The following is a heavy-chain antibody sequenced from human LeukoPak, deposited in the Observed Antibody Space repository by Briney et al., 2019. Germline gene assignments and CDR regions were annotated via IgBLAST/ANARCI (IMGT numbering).Heavy chain of an antibody. CDR1: GCTFSSYG. D-gene: IGHD3-22*01. CDR2: IWYDGSNK. J-gene: IGHJ4*02. V-gene: IGHV3-33*08. Sequence: GGCLRLSCAASGCTFSSYGMHWVRQAPGKGLEWVAVIWYDGSNKYYADSVKGRFTISRDNSKNTLYLQMNSLRAEDTAVYYCARDSGYSDYWGQGTLVTVSS. CDR3: ARDSGYSDY.